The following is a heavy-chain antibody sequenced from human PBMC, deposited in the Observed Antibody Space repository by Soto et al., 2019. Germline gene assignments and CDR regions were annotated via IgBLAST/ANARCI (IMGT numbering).Heavy chain of an antibody. CDR2: IYYSGST. CDR3: ARGFTIFGVVNYYYYYGMDV. CDR1: GGSISSGDYY. J-gene: IGHJ6*02. Sequence: QVQLQESGPGLVKPSQTLSLTCTVSGGSISSGDYYWSWIRQPPGKGLEWIGYIYYSGSTYYNPSRKSRVTISVDTSKNQFSLKLSSVTAADTAVYYCARGFTIFGVVNYYYYYGMDVWGQGTTVTVSS. V-gene: IGHV4-30-4*01. D-gene: IGHD3-3*01.